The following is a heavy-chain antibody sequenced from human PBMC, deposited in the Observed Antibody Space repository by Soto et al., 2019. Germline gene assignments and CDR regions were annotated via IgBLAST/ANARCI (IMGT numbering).Heavy chain of an antibody. D-gene: IGHD1-1*01. CDR2: LSGGSGAT. V-gene: IGHV3-23*01. CDR1: GFTFTSYG. Sequence: VQLLAYGGGLVQPGGSLRLSCVVSGFTFTSYGVTWVRQAPGKWLEWVCGLSGGSGATHYRDSVKGRFTISRDDSRSTVYLPRNSRGVDDTAVYYCVKWNGYGDYWGQGTLVSVSS. J-gene: IGHJ4*02. CDR3: VKWNGYGDY.